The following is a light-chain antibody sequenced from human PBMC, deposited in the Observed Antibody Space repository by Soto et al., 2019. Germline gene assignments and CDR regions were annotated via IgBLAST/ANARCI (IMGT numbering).Light chain of an antibody. CDR3: SAYAGRNNLGV. Sequence: QSALTQPPSASGSPGKSVTISCTGTSRDVGGYHYVSWYQQYPGKAPNLIIYEVTKRPSGVPDRFSGSKSGNTASLTVSGLQAEDEADYYCSAYAGRNNLGVFGTGTKVTVL. J-gene: IGLJ1*01. V-gene: IGLV2-8*01. CDR1: SRDVGGYHY. CDR2: EVT.